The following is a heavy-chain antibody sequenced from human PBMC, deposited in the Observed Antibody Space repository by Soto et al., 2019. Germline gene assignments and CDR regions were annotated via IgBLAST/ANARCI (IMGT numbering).Heavy chain of an antibody. D-gene: IGHD3-3*01. V-gene: IGHV3-53*01. CDR2: IYSGGST. J-gene: IGHJ3*02. CDR3: AIFITIFGVVQRKDAFDI. CDR1: GVTVSSNY. Sequence: GGSLRLSCAASGVTVSSNYMSWVRQAPGKGLEWVSVIYSGGSTYYADSVKGRFTISRDNSKNTLYLQMNSLRAEDTAVYYCAIFITIFGVVQRKDAFDIWGQGTMVTVSS.